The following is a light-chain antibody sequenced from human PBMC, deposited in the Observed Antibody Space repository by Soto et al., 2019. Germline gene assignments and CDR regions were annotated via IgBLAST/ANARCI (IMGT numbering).Light chain of an antibody. V-gene: IGKV1-39*01. CDR2: GAS. CDR1: QNVDSY. CDR3: QQSAVIPS. J-gene: IGKJ5*01. Sequence: EIQMTQTPSSLSASVGDQITITCRASQNVDSYLNWYQQKPGKAPQLLIFGASSLYGGVPSRFSGSGSGTDFSLTINSLQPEDSATFYCQQSAVIPSFGQGTRLEIK.